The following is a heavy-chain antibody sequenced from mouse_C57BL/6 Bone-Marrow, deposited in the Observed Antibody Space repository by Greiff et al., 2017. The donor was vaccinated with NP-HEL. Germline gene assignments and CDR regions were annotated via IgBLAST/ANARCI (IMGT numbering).Heavy chain of an antibody. V-gene: IGHV1-20*01. J-gene: IGHJ4*01. CDR1: GYSFTGYF. D-gene: IGHD2-12*01. CDR3: ARGGYSYCAMDY. Sequence: EVQLQQSGPELVKPGDSVKISCKASGYSFTGYFMNWVMQSHGKSLEWIGRINPYNGDTFYNEKFKGKATLTVDKSSSTAHMELRSLTSEDSAVYYCARGGYSYCAMDYWGQGTSVTVSS. CDR2: INPYNGDT.